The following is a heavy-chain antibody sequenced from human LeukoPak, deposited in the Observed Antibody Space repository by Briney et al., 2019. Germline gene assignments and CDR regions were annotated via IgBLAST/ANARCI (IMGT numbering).Heavy chain of an antibody. CDR3: ARDWESYGSGTYYMMRY. J-gene: IGHJ4*02. D-gene: IGHD3-10*01. Sequence: ASVKVSCKASGYTFTNYGISWVRQAPGQGLEWMGWISAYNGNTNYPQKFPDRVTMTTNTSTSTAYMELRSLRSDDTAVYYCARDWESYGSGTYYMMRYWGQGTLVTVSS. CDR1: GYTFTNYG. V-gene: IGHV1-18*01. CDR2: ISAYNGNT.